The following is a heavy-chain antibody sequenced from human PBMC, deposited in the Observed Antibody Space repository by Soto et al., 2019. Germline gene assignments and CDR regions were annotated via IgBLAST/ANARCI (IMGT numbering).Heavy chain of an antibody. Sequence: PSETLSLTCTVSGGSISSSSYYWGWIRQPPGKGLEWIGSIYYSGSTYYNPSLKSRVTISVDTSKNQFSLKLSSVTAADTAVYYCARTTVTTGYGMDVWGQGTLVTVSS. V-gene: IGHV4-39*01. J-gene: IGHJ6*02. D-gene: IGHD4-17*01. CDR2: IYYSGST. CDR1: GGSISSSSYY. CDR3: ARTTVTTGYGMDV.